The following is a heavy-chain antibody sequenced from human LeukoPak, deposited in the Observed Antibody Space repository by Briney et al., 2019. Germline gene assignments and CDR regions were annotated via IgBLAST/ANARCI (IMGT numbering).Heavy chain of an antibody. D-gene: IGHD3-22*01. V-gene: IGHV1-69*13. CDR1: GGTFSSYA. J-gene: IGHJ4*02. CDR3: ARAVRKTYYYDSREKSVGFV. CDR2: IIPIFGTA. Sequence: SVKVSCKASGGTFSSYAISWVRQAPGQGLEWMGGIIPIFGTANYAQKFQGRVTITADESTSTAYMELSSLRSDDTAVYYCARAVRKTYYYDSREKSVGFVWGQGTLVTVSS.